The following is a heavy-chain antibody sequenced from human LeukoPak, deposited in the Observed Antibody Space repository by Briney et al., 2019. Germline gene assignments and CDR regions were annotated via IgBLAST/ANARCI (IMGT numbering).Heavy chain of an antibody. J-gene: IGHJ4*02. V-gene: IGHV3-7*01. CDR1: GFTFSSHW. D-gene: IGHD1-26*01. Sequence: GGSLRLSCAASGFTFSSHWMSWVRQAPGKGLEWVANIKQDGSEKYYVDSVKGRFTISRDNAKNSLYLQMNSLRAEDTAVYYCARASVTFVGATAFDYWGQGTLVTVSS. CDR2: IKQDGSEK. CDR3: ARASVTFVGATAFDY.